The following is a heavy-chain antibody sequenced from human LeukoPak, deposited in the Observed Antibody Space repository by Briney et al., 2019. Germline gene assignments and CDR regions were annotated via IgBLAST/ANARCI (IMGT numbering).Heavy chain of an antibody. CDR2: INPNSGGT. V-gene: IGHV1-2*02. CDR1: GYTFTGYY. CDR3: ARDARSLYYYYGMDV. J-gene: IGHJ6*02. Sequence: ASVKVSCKASGYTFTGYYMRWVRQAPGQGLEWMGWINPNSGGTNYAQKFQGRVTMTRDTSISTAYMELSRLRSDDTAVYYCARDARSLYYYYGMDVWGQGTTVTVSS.